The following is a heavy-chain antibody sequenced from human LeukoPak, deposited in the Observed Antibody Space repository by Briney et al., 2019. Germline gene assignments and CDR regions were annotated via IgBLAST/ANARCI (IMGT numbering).Heavy chain of an antibody. J-gene: IGHJ6*03. V-gene: IGHV1-3*01. CDR3: ARGRSPGTSMEYYYYMDV. Sequence: GASVKVSCKASGYTFTSYAMHWVRQAPGQRLEWMGWINAGNGNTKYSQKFQGRVTITRNTSISTTYMELSSLRSEDTAVYYCARGRSPGTSMEYYYYMDVWGKGTTVTVSS. CDR2: INAGNGNT. CDR1: GYTFTSYA. D-gene: IGHD1-1*01.